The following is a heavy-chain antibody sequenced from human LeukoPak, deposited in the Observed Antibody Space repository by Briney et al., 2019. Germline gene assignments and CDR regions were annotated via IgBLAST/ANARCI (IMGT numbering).Heavy chain of an antibody. J-gene: IGHJ5*02. V-gene: IGHV3-11*01. D-gene: IGHD6-6*01. Sequence: GGSLRLSYAASGFTFSDYYMSWIRQAPGKGLEWVSYISSSGSTIYYADSVKGRFTISRDNAKNSLYLQMNSLRAEDTAVYYCARVCSSSSGGWFDPWGQGTLVTVSS. CDR2: ISSSGSTI. CDR1: GFTFSDYY. CDR3: ARVCSSSSGGWFDP.